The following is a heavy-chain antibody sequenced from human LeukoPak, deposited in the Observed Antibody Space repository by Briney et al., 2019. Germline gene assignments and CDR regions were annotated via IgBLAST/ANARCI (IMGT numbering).Heavy chain of an antibody. CDR2: IYNSGSN. CDR1: GGSISSDY. J-gene: IGHJ4*02. D-gene: IGHD3-10*01. CDR3: ATRGY. Sequence: SESLSLTCTVSGGSISSDYWQWIRQPPGKGLEWIGYIYNSGSNNYNPSLKSRVTISIDTSKNQFSLKLTSVTAADTAVYYCATRGYWGQGTLVTVSS. V-gene: IGHV4-59*08.